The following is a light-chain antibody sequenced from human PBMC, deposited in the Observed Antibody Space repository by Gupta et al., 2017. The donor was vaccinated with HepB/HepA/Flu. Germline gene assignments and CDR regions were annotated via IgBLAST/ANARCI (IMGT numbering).Light chain of an antibody. Sequence: SSELTQDPAVSVALGQTVRITCQGDSLRSYSASWYQQKPGQAPVVVIYGKNNRPSGIPDRFSGSSSGNTASLTITGAQAEDEADYYCYSRDSRDTHPVVFGGGTKLTVL. CDR3: YSRDSRDTHPVV. J-gene: IGLJ2*01. V-gene: IGLV3-19*01. CDR2: GKN. CDR1: SLRSYS.